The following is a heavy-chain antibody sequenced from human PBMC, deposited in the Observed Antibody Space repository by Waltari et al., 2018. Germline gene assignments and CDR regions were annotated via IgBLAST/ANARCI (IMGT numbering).Heavy chain of an antibody. J-gene: IGHJ4*02. D-gene: IGHD6-13*01. V-gene: IGHV3-21*01. CDR2: ISSSSSYI. Sequence: EVQLVESGGGLVKPGGSLRLSCAASGFTFSSYSMNWVRQAPGKGLEWVSSISSSSSYIYYADSVKCRFTISRDNAKNSLYLQMNSLRAEDTAVYYCASIASYYFDYWGQGTLVTVSS. CDR1: GFTFSSYS. CDR3: ASIASYYFDY.